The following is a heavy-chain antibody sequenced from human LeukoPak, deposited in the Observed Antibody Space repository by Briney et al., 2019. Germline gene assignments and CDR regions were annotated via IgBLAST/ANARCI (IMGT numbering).Heavy chain of an antibody. CDR1: GGTFSSYA. D-gene: IGHD5-24*01. Sequence: SVKVSCKASGGTFSSYAISWVRQAPGQGLEWMGRIIPILGIANYAQKFQGRVAITADQSTSTAYMELSSLRAEDAAVYCCVIVRMATIHHRYDYWGQGTLVTVSS. CDR3: VIVRMATIHHRYDY. J-gene: IGHJ4*02. V-gene: IGHV1-69*04. CDR2: IIPILGIA.